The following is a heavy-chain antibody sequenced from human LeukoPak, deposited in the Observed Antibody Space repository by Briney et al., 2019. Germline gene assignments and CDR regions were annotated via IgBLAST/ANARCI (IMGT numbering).Heavy chain of an antibody. D-gene: IGHD1-26*01. V-gene: IGHV1-58*02. CDR1: GFTFTSSA. CDR2: IVVGSGNT. J-gene: IGHJ3*02. CDR3: AAEAYSGSYTDAFDI. Sequence: ASVKVSCKASGFTFTSSAMQWVRQARGQRLEWIGWIVVGSGNTNYAQKFQERVTITRDMSTGTAYMELSSLRSEDTAVYYCAAEAYSGSYTDAFDIWGQGTMVTVSS.